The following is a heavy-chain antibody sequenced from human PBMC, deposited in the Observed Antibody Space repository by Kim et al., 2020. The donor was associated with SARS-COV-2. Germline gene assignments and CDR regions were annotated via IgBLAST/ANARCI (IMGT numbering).Heavy chain of an antibody. CDR3: ASGGNPKNWFDP. D-gene: IGHD1-1*01. J-gene: IGHJ5*02. V-gene: IGHV4-34*01. Sequence: SETLSLTCAVYGGSFSGYYWSWIRQPPGKGLEWIGEINHSGSTNYNPSLKSRVTISVDTSKNQFSLKLSSVTAADTAVYYCASGGNPKNWFDPWGQGTLVTLSS. CDR2: INHSGST. CDR1: GGSFSGYY.